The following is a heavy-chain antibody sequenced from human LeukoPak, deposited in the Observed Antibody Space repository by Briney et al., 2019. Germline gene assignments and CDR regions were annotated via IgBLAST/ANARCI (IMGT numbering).Heavy chain of an antibody. Sequence: GASVKVSCKASGYTFTSYDINWVRQATGQGLEWMGWMNTNSGNTGYAQKFQGRVTMTRNTSISTAYMELSSLRSEHTAVYYCAKTVIDVWFDPWGQGTLVTVSS. D-gene: IGHD3-22*01. CDR2: MNTNSGNT. CDR3: AKTVIDVWFDP. J-gene: IGHJ5*02. V-gene: IGHV1-8*01. CDR1: GYTFTSYD.